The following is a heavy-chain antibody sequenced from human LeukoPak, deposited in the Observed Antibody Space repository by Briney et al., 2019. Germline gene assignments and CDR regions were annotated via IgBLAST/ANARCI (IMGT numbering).Heavy chain of an antibody. CDR2: INPNSGGT. D-gene: IGHD6-6*01. J-gene: IGHJ4*02. CDR1: GYTFTGYY. V-gene: IGHV1-2*06. Sequence: ASVKVSCKASGYTFTGYYMHWVRQAPGQGLEWMGRINPNSGGTNYAQKFQGRVTMTRDTSMSTAYMEPSRLRSDATAVYSCARGGVEYSSSSEADYWGQGTLVTVSS. CDR3: ARGGVEYSSSSEADY.